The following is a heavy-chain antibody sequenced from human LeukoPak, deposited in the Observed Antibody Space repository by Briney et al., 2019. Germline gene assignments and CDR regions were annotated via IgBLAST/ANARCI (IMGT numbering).Heavy chain of an antibody. CDR2: INHSGST. D-gene: IGHD6-19*01. CDR3: AREEYSSGSLGHWYFDL. Sequence: SETLSLTCAVYGGSFSGYYWSWIRQPPGKGLEWIGEINHSGSTNYNPSLKSRVTISVDTSKNQFSLKLSSVTAADTAVYYCAREEYSSGSLGHWYFDLWGRGTLVTVSS. CDR1: GGSFSGYY. J-gene: IGHJ2*01. V-gene: IGHV4-34*01.